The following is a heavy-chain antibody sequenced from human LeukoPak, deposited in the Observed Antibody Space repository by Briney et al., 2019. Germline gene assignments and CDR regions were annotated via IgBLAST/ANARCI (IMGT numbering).Heavy chain of an antibody. D-gene: IGHD3-16*01. J-gene: IGHJ1*01. CDR1: GGSISSYY. V-gene: IGHV4-4*07. CDR2: IYYSGST. Sequence: SETLSLTCTVSGGSISSYYWSWVRQPAGKGLEWIGRIYYSGSTNYNPSLKSRVTISVDTSKNQFSLKLSSVTAADTAVYYCARARYLWGYFQHWGQGTLVTVSS. CDR3: ARARYLWGYFQH.